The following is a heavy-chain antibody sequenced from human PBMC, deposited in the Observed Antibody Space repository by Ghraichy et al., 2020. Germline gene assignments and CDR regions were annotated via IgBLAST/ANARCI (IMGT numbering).Heavy chain of an antibody. J-gene: IGHJ4*02. D-gene: IGHD4-17*01. CDR2: ISSNGLFI. CDR3: TREESVDDRGDFPPGY. Sequence: ESLNISCEASGFTFRSYSMHWVRQAPGKGLEWVSLISSNGLFIYYAYSVEGRFTISRDNAKNSVYLQMNSLRADDTAVYYCTREESVDDRGDFPPGYWGQGTLVSVSS. CDR1: GFTFRSYS. V-gene: IGHV3-21*01.